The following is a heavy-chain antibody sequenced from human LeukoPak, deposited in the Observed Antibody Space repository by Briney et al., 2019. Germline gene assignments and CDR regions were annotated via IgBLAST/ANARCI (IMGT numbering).Heavy chain of an antibody. D-gene: IGHD3-22*01. Sequence: SVKVSCKASGGTFSSYTISWVRQAPGQGLEWMGRIIPILGIANYAQKFQGRVTITADKSTSTAYMELSSLRSEDTAVYYCARELEYYDSSGPTPRYYFGYWGQGTLVTVSS. CDR3: ARELEYYDSSGPTPRYYFGY. CDR1: GGTFSSYT. V-gene: IGHV1-69*04. J-gene: IGHJ4*02. CDR2: IIPILGIA.